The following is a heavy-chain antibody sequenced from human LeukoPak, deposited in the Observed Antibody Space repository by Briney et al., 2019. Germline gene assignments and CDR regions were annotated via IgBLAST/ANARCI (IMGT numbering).Heavy chain of an antibody. CDR1: GGSISNYY. J-gene: IGHJ5*02. Sequence: SETLSLTCIVSGGSISNYYWSWIRQPPGKGLEWIGYIYYNGNINYNPSLRSRVTISVDTSKNQFSLKLSSVTAADTAVYYCAREGTGYCSSTSYCYWFDPWGQGTLVTVSS. D-gene: IGHD2-2*01. CDR3: AREGTGYCSSTSYCYWFDP. V-gene: IGHV4-59*12. CDR2: IYYNGNI.